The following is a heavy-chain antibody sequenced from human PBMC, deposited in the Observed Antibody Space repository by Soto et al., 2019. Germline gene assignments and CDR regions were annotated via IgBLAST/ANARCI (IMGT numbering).Heavy chain of an antibody. CDR3: AKDLGTVAPAAFDI. CDR1: EFTFSSYS. Sequence: PGGSLRLSCAASEFTFSSYSMSWVRQAPGKGLEWISFISVSAATIYYADSVKGRFTVSRDDAKNSLYLQMNSLRAEDTAVYYCAKDLGTVAPAAFDIWGQGTMVTVSS. V-gene: IGHV3-48*01. J-gene: IGHJ3*02. D-gene: IGHD4-17*01. CDR2: ISVSAATI.